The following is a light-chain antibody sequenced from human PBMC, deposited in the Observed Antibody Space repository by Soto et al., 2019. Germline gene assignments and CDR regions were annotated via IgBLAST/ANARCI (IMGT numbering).Light chain of an antibody. V-gene: IGLV2-8*01. Sequence: QSALTQPPSASGSHGQSVTISCTGTSSDVGGYNYVSWYQQYPGRAPKLMIYEVTKRPSGVPDRFSGSKSGNTASLTVSGLQAEDEVDYYCSSYAASNNFYFVFGGGTKLTVL. J-gene: IGLJ3*02. CDR2: EVT. CDR1: SSDVGGYNY. CDR3: SSYAASNNFYFV.